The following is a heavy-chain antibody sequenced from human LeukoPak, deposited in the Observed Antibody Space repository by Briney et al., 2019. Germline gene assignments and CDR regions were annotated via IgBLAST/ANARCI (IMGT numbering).Heavy chain of an antibody. Sequence: PGGSLRLSCAASGFTFSSYWMSWVRQAPGKGLEWVANIKQDGSEKYYVDSVKGRFTISRDNSKNTLYLQMNSLRAEDTAIYYCARELFDFDYWGQGTLVTVSS. J-gene: IGHJ4*02. CDR1: GFTFSSYW. CDR2: IKQDGSEK. V-gene: IGHV3-7*03. D-gene: IGHD3-10*01. CDR3: ARELFDFDY.